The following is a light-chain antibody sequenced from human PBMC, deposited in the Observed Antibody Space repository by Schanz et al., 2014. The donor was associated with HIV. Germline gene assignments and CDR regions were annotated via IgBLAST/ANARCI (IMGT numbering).Light chain of an antibody. CDR2: AAS. Sequence: EIVLTQSPGTLSLSPGERATLSCRASQSVSSSYLAWYQQKPGQSPRLLIYAASTRATGVPDRFSGSGSGTDFTLPISRLEPEDFTVYYCQQRSKWPQTFGQGTKVEI. CDR1: QSVSSSY. V-gene: IGKV3D-20*02. CDR3: QQRSKWPQT. J-gene: IGKJ1*01.